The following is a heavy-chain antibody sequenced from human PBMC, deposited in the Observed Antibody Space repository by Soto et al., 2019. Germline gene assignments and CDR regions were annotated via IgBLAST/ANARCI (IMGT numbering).Heavy chain of an antibody. J-gene: IGHJ4*02. Sequence: PGGSLRLSCTASGFTFSSYGMTWVRQAPGKGLEWVAIIWSDGNLAYNVNSVQGRFTISRDNSKNTLYLQMNSLRAEDSAVYYCARDSITGPTDFDYWGQGTLVTVSS. D-gene: IGHD1-20*01. V-gene: IGHV3-33*01. CDR1: GFTFSSYG. CDR2: IWSDGNLA. CDR3: ARDSITGPTDFDY.